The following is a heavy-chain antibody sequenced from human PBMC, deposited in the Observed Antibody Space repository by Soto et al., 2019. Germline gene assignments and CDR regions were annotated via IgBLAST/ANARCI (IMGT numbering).Heavy chain of an antibody. CDR1: GYTFSAYY. V-gene: IGHV1-2*06. Sequence: ASVKVSCKASGYTFSAYYLNWVRQAPGQGLEWVGRINPKTGVTDYAEKFQDRVTMTSDTSVSTGYMDLRRLTSDDTAVYYCARDTTGSSRGNWFDSWGQGTLVTASS. CDR2: INPKTGVT. J-gene: IGHJ5*01. D-gene: IGHD3-10*01. CDR3: ARDTTGSSRGNWFDS.